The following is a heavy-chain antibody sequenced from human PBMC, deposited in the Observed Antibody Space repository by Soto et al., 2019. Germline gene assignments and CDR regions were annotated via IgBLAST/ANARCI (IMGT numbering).Heavy chain of an antibody. CDR2: ISAAGDP. Sequence: EVQLVESGGGLVQPGGSLRLSCEASGFTFRNYDMHWVRQGTGKGLEWVSGISAAGDPDYADSVEGRFTISSENAQNSFFLQMNSLRVGDKAVYYCARTDRDFYGLDVWGQGNTVIGSS. CDR3: ARTDRDFYGLDV. J-gene: IGHJ6*02. CDR1: GFTFRNYD. V-gene: IGHV3-13*05.